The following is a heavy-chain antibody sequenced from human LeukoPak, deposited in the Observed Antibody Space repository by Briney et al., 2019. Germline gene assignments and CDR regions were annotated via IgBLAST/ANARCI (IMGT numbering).Heavy chain of an antibody. J-gene: IGHJ4*02. V-gene: IGHV3-74*01. CDR1: GFTFSNYW. CDR2: IKSDGSRT. Sequence: GGSLRLSCAASGFTFSNYWTHWVRQAPGKGLVWVSRIKSDGSRTDYADSVKGRFTISRDNAKNTLYLQMNSLRAEDTAVYYCARELPFDYWGQGTLVTVSS. CDR3: ARELPFDY.